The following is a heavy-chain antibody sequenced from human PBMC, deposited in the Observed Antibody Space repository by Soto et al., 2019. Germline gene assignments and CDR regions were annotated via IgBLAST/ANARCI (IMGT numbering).Heavy chain of an antibody. CDR3: ASSYFYDSGGYYPFDY. CDR1: GFSFSTYA. J-gene: IGHJ4*02. V-gene: IGHV3-30-3*01. Sequence: QVQLVESGGGVVQPGTSLRLSCAAYGFSFSTYAMYWVRQAPGRGLEWVAVISDDGNTKYYADSVKGRFTISRDNSRNTLYLQIYSLRIEDAAVYYCASSYFYDSGGYYPFDYWGQGTLVTVSS. D-gene: IGHD3-22*01. CDR2: ISDDGNTK.